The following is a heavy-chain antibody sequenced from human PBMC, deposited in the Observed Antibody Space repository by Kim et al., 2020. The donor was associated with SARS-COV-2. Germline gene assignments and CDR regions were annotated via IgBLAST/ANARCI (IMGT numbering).Heavy chain of an antibody. CDR1: GVSISSSSW. CDR2: VYHSGST. V-gene: IGHV4-4*02. Sequence: SETLSLTCTVSGVSISSSSWWTWVRQPPGKRLEWIGEVYHSGSTNYNPSLKRRATISADKSKNQFSLKLSSVTAADTAVYYCAREPYGENGYWGQGTLVTVSS. J-gene: IGHJ4*02. CDR3: AREPYGENGY. D-gene: IGHD4-17*01.